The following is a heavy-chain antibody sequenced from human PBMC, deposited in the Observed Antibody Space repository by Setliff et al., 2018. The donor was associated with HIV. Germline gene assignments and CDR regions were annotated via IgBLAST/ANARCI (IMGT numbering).Heavy chain of an antibody. CDR3: ARHAGLLWFGELWRGGEYYFDS. CDR1: GYSISSGYY. D-gene: IGHD3-10*01. Sequence: PSETLSLTCAVSGYSISSGYYWGWIRQPPGKGLEWIGSIYHSGSTYYNPSLKSRDTISADTSKNQFSLKLSSVTVADTTVYHCARHAGLLWFGELWRGGEYYFDSWGQGTLVTVPQ. J-gene: IGHJ4*02. V-gene: IGHV4-38-2*01. CDR2: IYHSGST.